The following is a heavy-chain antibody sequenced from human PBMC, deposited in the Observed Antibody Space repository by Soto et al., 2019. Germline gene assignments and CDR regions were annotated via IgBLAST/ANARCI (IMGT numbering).Heavy chain of an antibody. CDR1: GDSISSDY. Sequence: SETMSLTCTVSGDSISSDYWSWIRQPPGKGLEWIGYIYYSGSTNYNPSLKSRVTISVDTSKNQFSLKLSSVTAADTAVYYCARGRWELRRVSDFDSWGQGTLVTVSS. D-gene: IGHD1-26*01. CDR2: IYYSGST. V-gene: IGHV4-59*01. J-gene: IGHJ4*02. CDR3: ARGRWELRRVSDFDS.